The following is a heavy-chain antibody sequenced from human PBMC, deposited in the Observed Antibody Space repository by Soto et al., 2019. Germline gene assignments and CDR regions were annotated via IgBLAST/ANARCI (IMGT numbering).Heavy chain of an antibody. V-gene: IGHV1-18*04. Sequence: SVKGSCNASGYTFTNYGINWVRQAPGQGLEWMGWISPFTGDTHYTQSLQGRITMTTDTSTSTAYMELRSLRSADTAVYYCARSCSGGSCHSAYGGQGTLVTV. CDR1: GYTFTNYG. J-gene: IGHJ4*02. CDR2: ISPFTGDT. D-gene: IGHD2-15*01. CDR3: ARSCSGGSCHSAY.